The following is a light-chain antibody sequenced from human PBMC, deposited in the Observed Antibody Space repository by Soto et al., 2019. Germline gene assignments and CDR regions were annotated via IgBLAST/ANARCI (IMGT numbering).Light chain of an antibody. V-gene: IGKV3D-15*01. CDR1: HNVGTN. CDR2: GSS. CDR3: QQYNNWGLS. Sequence: IVLTQPPAALSVSPGEGVTLSCRASHNVGTNLAWYQLKPGQAPRLLIYGSSTRATGIPATFSGSGSGTEFTLTISSLQSEESAVYYCQQYNNWGLSFGGGTKVEIK. J-gene: IGKJ4*01.